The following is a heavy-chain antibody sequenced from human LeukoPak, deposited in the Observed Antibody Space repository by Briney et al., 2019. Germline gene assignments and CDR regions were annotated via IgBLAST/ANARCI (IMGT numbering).Heavy chain of an antibody. CDR3: ARDPGYDYGYDY. D-gene: IGHD5-18*01. CDR1: GFTLSDNY. V-gene: IGHV3-66*01. J-gene: IGHJ4*02. CDR2: IYSDGST. Sequence: GGSLRLSCAASGFTLSDNYMSWVRQAPGKGVEWGSVIYSDGSTYYSDSVKGRFTISRDNSKNTVYLQMNSLRAEDTAVYYCARDPGYDYGYDYWGQGTLVTVSS.